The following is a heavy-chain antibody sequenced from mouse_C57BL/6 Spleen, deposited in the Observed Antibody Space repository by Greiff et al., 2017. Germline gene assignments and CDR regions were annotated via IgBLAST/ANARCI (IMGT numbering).Heavy chain of an antibody. CDR1: GYTFTSYW. D-gene: IGHD2-3*01. Sequence: QVQLQQPGAELVKPGASVKLSCKASGYTFTSYWMQWVKQRPGQGLEWIGEIDPSDSYTNYNQKFKGKATLTVDTSSSTAYLQLSSLPSEDSAVYYCARLFFAMDYWGQGTSVTVSS. J-gene: IGHJ4*01. CDR3: ARLFFAMDY. V-gene: IGHV1-50*01. CDR2: IDPSDSYT.